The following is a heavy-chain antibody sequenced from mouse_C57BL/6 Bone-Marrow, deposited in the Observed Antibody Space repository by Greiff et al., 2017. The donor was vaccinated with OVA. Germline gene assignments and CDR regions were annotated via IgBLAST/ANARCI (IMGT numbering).Heavy chain of an antibody. Sequence: VQLQQPGPELVKPGASVKISCKASGYSFTDYNMNWVKQSNGKSLEWIGVINPNYGTTSYNQKFKGKATLTVDQSSSTAYMQLNSLTTEDSAVDYCARGLGVDWYFDVWGTGTTVTVSS. V-gene: IGHV1-39*01. CDR2: INPNYGTT. CDR1: GYSFTDYN. D-gene: IGHD3-3*01. CDR3: ARGLGVDWYFDV. J-gene: IGHJ1*03.